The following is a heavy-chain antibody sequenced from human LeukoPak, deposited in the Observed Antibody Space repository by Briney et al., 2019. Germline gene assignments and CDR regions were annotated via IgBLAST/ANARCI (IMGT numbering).Heavy chain of an antibody. CDR1: GFTFSSYA. CDR3: VAVAGTMDY. V-gene: IGHV3-48*02. Sequence: GGSLRLSCAASGFTFSSYAMNWVRQAPGKGLEWVSYISSSSSTIYYADSVKGRFTISRDNAKNPLYLQMNSLRDEDTAVYYCVAVAGTMDYWGQGTLVTVSS. CDR2: ISSSSSTI. J-gene: IGHJ4*02. D-gene: IGHD6-19*01.